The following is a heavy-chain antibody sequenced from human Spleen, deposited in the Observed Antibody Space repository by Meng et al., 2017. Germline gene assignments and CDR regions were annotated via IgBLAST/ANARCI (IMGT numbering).Heavy chain of an antibody. CDR3: ARGPGILNY. CDR1: GNSDSSTSAA. V-gene: IGHV6-1*01. D-gene: IGHD3-10*01. Sequence: QVPLYPPDPGMVKPPQTLSPTCAISGNSDSSTSAAWNWIRQSPSRGLEWLGRTYYRSKWYNDYAVSVKSRITINPDTSKNHFSLQLNSVTPEDTAVYYCARGPGILNYWGQGTLVTVSS. CDR2: TYYRSKWYN. J-gene: IGHJ4*02.